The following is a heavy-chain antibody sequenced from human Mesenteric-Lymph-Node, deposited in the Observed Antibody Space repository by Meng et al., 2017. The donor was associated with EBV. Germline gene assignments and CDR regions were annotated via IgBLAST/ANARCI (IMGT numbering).Heavy chain of an antibody. CDR1: GGSISSGSYY. D-gene: IGHD2-21*01. CDR3: ARGWTLTYCGA. CDR2: IYYSGSA. V-gene: IGHV4-39*07. Sequence: QLQPQESGPGLVKPSETLSLPCTVAGGSISSGSYYWVWIRQPPGKGLEWIGSIYYSGSAHHNPSLKSRVTISVDTSKNQFSLKLSSVTAADTAVYYCARGWTLTYCGAWGQGTLVTVSS. J-gene: IGHJ4*02.